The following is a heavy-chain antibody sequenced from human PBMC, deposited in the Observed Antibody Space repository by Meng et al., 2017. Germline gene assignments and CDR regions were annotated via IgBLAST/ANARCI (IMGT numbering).Heavy chain of an antibody. CDR2: INTNTGNP. CDR3: AREGRVDFDY. V-gene: IGHV7-4-1*02. CDR1: GYTFNSYA. D-gene: IGHD1-26*01. J-gene: IGHJ4*02. Sequence: QVQSVQLGFGLKKTWASWQVSCKASGYTFNSYAMNWVRQAPGQGLEWMGWINTNTGNPTYAQGFTGRFVFYVDTSVSTVYLQISSLKAEDTAVYYCAREGRVDFDYWGQGTLVTVSS.